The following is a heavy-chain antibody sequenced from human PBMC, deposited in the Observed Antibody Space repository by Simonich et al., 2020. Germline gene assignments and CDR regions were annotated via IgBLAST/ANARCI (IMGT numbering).Heavy chain of an antibody. Sequence: QVQLVESGGGVVQPGRSLRSSCEAPGFTFSRHAMHWVRKAPGKGLDGVAVISYDGSNKYYADSVKGRFTISRDNSKNTLYLQMNSLRAEDTAVYYCARDRNWGWFDPWGQGTLVTVSS. V-gene: IGHV3-30*07. CDR2: ISYDGSNK. CDR3: ARDRNWGWFDP. D-gene: IGHD7-27*01. J-gene: IGHJ5*02. CDR1: GFTFSRHA.